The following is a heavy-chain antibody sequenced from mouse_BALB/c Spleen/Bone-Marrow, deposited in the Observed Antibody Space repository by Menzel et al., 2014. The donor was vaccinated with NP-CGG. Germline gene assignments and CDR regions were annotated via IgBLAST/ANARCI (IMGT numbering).Heavy chain of an antibody. V-gene: IGHV1S137*01. J-gene: IGHJ4*01. Sequence: QVQLQQPGAELVRPGVSVKISCKGSGYTFTDYTIHWVKQSHAKSLEWIGLISGYYGDAIYNQKFKGKATMTVDKSSSTAYMDLARLTSEDSAIYYCARSGKVRNAMDYWGQGTSVTVSP. CDR1: GYTFTDYT. D-gene: IGHD2-14*01. CDR3: ARSGKVRNAMDY. CDR2: ISGYYGDA.